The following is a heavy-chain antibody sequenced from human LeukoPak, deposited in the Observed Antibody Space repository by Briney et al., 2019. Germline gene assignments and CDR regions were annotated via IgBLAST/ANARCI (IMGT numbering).Heavy chain of an antibody. CDR2: IYTSGST. V-gene: IGHV4-61*02. J-gene: IGHJ6*03. CDR1: GGSISCDRYY. D-gene: IGHD6-6*01. Sequence: PSETLSLTCTVSGGSISCDRYYWSWIRQPAGKGLEWIGRIYTSGSTNYNPSLKSRVTISVDTSKNQFSLKLSSVTAADTAVYYCATRLAARDKRNYYYYYYMDVWGKGTTVTVSS. CDR3: ATRLAARDKRNYYYYYYMDV.